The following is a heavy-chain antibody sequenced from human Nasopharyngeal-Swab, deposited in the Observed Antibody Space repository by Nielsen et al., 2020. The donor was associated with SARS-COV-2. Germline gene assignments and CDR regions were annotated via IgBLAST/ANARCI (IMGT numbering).Heavy chain of an antibody. V-gene: IGHV3-7*03. CDR1: GFTFSSYW. J-gene: IGHJ6*02. CDR3: AKDRDSGDDSEEYYHYYGMDV. Sequence: GESLKISCAASGFTFSSYWMSWVRQAPGKGLEWVANIKQDGSEKYYVDSVKGRFTIPRDNAKNSLYLQMNNLRAEDTAIYYCAKDRDSGDDSEEYYHYYGMDVWGQGAPVTVSS. CDR2: IKQDGSEK. D-gene: IGHD5-12*01.